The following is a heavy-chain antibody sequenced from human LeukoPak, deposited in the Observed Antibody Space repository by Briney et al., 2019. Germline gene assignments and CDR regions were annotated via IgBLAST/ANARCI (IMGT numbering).Heavy chain of an antibody. Sequence: GGSLRLSCAASGFTFSSYSMNWVRQAPGKGLEWVSYISSSSSSTIYYADSVKGRFTISRDNSKNTLYLQMNSLRAEDTAVYYCARAWSSSRSPFDYWGQGTLVTVSS. D-gene: IGHD6-13*01. CDR3: ARAWSSSRSPFDY. J-gene: IGHJ4*02. CDR1: GFTFSSYS. V-gene: IGHV3-48*01. CDR2: ISSSSSSTI.